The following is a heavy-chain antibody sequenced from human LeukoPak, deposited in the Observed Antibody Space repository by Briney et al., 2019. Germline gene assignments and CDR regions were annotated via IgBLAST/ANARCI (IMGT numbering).Heavy chain of an antibody. CDR2: IYPDESNI. J-gene: IGHJ4*02. D-gene: IGHD2-2*03. CDR1: GYSFPTYW. Sequence: GESLKISCKGSGYSFPTYWIAWVRQMPGKGLGWMGIIYPDESNIGYSPSFQGQVTISADKSISTAYLQWSSLKASDTAMYYCARPPSRGYSSSFEYWGQGTLVTVSS. CDR3: ARPPSRGYSSSFEY. V-gene: IGHV5-51*01.